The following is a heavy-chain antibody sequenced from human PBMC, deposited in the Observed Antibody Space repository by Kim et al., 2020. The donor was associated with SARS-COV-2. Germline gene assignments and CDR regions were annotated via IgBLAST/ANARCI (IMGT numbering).Heavy chain of an antibody. Sequence: CADSVKGRFTISRDNAKNTLYLQMNSLRAEDTAVYYCAREDSGYMYYFDYWGQGTLVTVSS. V-gene: IGHV3-74*01. CDR3: AREDSGYMYYFDY. D-gene: IGHD5-12*01. J-gene: IGHJ4*02.